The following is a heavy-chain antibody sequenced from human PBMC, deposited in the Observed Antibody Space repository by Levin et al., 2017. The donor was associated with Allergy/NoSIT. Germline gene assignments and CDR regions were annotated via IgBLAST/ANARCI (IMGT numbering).Heavy chain of an antibody. CDR1: GFTFDDYA. V-gene: IGHV3-9*01. Sequence: QAGGSLRLSCAASGFTFDDYAMHWVRQAPGKGLEWVSGISWNSGSIGYADSVKGRFTISRDNAKNSLYLQMNSLRPEDTALYYCARSPGYYYYYYYMDVWGKGTTVTVSS. D-gene: IGHD1-1*01. J-gene: IGHJ6*03. CDR2: ISWNSGSI. CDR3: ARSPGYYYYYYYMDV.